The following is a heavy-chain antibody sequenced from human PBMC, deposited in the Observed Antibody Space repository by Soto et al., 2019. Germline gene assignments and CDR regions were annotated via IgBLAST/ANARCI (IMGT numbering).Heavy chain of an antibody. CDR3: ARYSKTHIWGSYRTTFPAKYYFDY. V-gene: IGHV4-34*01. CDR1: GGSFSGYY. Sequence: PSETPSLTCAVYGGSFSGYYWSWIRQPPGKGLEWIGEINHSGSTNYNPSLKSRVTISVDTSKNQFSLKLSSVTAADTAVYYCARYSKTHIWGSYRTTFPAKYYFDYWGQGTLVTVSS. J-gene: IGHJ4*02. CDR2: INHSGST. D-gene: IGHD3-16*02.